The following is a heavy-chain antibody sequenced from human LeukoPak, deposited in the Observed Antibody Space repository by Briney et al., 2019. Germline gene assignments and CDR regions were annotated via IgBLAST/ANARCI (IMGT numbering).Heavy chain of an antibody. Sequence: SETLSLTCAVYGGSFSGYYWSWIRQPPGKGLEWIGEINHSGSTNYNPSLKSRVTISVDTSKNQFSLKLSSVTAADTAVYYCARRYDSSGCYYGYFDYWGQGTQVTVSS. D-gene: IGHD3-22*01. CDR2: INHSGST. J-gene: IGHJ4*02. CDR3: ARRYDSSGCYYGYFDY. CDR1: GGSFSGYY. V-gene: IGHV4-34*01.